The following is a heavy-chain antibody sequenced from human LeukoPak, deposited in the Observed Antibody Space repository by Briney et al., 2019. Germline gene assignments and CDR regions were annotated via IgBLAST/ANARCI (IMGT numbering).Heavy chain of an antibody. V-gene: IGHV4-39*07. CDR2: MHHSGST. CDR1: GGSITTRSYY. J-gene: IGHJ5*02. CDR3: ARERAGFDP. Sequence: SETLSLTCTVSGGSITTRSYYWGWIRQPPGKGLEWIGSMHHSGSTYYNPSLKSRVTTSVDTSKNQFSLQLNSVTPEDTAVYYCARERAGFDPWGQGTLVTVSS. D-gene: IGHD1-26*01.